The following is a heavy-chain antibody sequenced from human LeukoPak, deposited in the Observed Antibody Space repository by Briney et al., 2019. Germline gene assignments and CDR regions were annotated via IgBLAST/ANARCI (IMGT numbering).Heavy chain of an antibody. D-gene: IGHD2-21*02. Sequence: GESLKISCKGSGYSFTSYWIGWVRQMPGKGLEWMEIMYPGDSDTRYSPSFQGQVTVSADKSISTAYLQWSSLKASDTAMYYCARRVYCGGDCYSSTFDYWGQGTLVTVSS. J-gene: IGHJ4*02. CDR2: MYPGDSDT. CDR1: GYSFTSYW. V-gene: IGHV5-51*01. CDR3: ARRVYCGGDCYSSTFDY.